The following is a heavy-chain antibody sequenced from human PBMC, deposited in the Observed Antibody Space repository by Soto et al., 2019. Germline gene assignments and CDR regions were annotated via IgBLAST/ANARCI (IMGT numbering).Heavy chain of an antibody. CDR3: ARDILAAAGVYYSDY. CDR2: ISAYNGNT. J-gene: IGHJ4*02. Sequence: ASVKVSCKASGYTFTSYGISWVRQAPGQGLEWMGWISAYNGNTNYAQKLQGRVTMTTDTSTSTAYMELRSLRSDDTAVYYCARDILAAAGVYYSDYWGQGTLVTVSS. V-gene: IGHV1-18*01. CDR1: GYTFTSYG. D-gene: IGHD6-13*01.